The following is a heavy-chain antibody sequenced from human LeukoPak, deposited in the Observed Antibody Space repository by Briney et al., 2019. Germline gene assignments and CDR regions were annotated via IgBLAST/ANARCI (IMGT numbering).Heavy chain of an antibody. CDR3: ATVLPGIAVEPDAFDI. V-gene: IGHV1-24*01. J-gene: IGHJ3*02. CDR2: FDPEDGET. Sequence: PRASVKVSCKASGGTFSSYAISWVRQAPGKGLEWMGGFDPEDGETIYAQKFQGRVTMTEDTSTDTAYMELSSLRSEDTAVYYCATVLPGIAVEPDAFDIWGQGTMVTVSS. CDR1: GGTFSSYA. D-gene: IGHD6-19*01.